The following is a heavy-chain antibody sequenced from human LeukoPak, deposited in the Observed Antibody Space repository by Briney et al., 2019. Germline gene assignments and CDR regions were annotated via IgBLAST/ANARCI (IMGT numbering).Heavy chain of an antibody. J-gene: IGHJ4*02. D-gene: IGHD3-22*01. CDR3: ARVLHRTNYSDRRGYLYFDH. CDR2: IFYSGTT. V-gene: IGHV4-59*01. Sequence: SETLSLTCTVSGGSIRNYYWSWIRQPPGKGLECIGYIFYSGTTNYNPSLESRVTISVDTSNDQFSLKLTSVAAAGTAVYYCARVLHRTNYSDRRGYLYFDHWGQGTLVTVSS. CDR1: GGSIRNYY.